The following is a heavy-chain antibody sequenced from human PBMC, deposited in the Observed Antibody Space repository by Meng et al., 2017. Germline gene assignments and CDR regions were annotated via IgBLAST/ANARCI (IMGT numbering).Heavy chain of an antibody. V-gene: IGHV1-18*01. D-gene: IGHD2-2*01. J-gene: IGHJ4*02. CDR1: GYTYTSYG. CDR3: ARVGYCSSTSCHQIDY. Sequence: GQLVQSGAEVKKPGASVKVYCQASGYTYTSYGISWVRQAPGQGLEWMGWISAYNGNTNYAQKLQGRVTMTTDTSTSTAYMELRSLRSDDTAVYYCARVGYCSSTSCHQIDYWGQGTLVTVSS. CDR2: ISAYNGNT.